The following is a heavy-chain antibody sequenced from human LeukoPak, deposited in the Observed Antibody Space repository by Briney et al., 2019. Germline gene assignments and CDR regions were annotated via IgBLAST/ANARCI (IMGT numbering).Heavy chain of an antibody. Sequence: GGSLRLSCAASGFTFSSYAMSWVRQAPGKGLEWVSAISGSGGSTYYADSVKGRFTISRDNSKNTLYLQMNSLRAEDTAVYSCAKDRRGVAGTDYSDYWGQGTLVTVSS. D-gene: IGHD6-19*01. V-gene: IGHV3-23*01. J-gene: IGHJ4*02. CDR1: GFTFSSYA. CDR2: ISGSGGST. CDR3: AKDRRGVAGTDYSDY.